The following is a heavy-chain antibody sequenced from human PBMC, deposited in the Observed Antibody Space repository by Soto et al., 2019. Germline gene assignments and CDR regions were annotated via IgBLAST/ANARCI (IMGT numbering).Heavy chain of an antibody. V-gene: IGHV2-5*02. Sequence: QITLNESGPTLVKPTQTLTLTCTFSGFSLGTYGVGVGWIRQPPGKALEWLALIYWDDDKRYSPSLKSRLTTTKDTSKSQVFLTSTHMDPVDTATYYCAHRGGGIVDWYFDLWGRGTRVIVSS. J-gene: IGHJ2*01. CDR3: AHRGGGIVDWYFDL. CDR2: IYWDDDK. CDR1: GFSLGTYGVG. D-gene: IGHD1-26*01.